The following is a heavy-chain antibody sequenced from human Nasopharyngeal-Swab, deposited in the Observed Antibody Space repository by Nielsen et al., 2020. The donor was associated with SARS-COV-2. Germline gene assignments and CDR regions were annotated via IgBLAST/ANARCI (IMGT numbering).Heavy chain of an antibody. CDR2: ISYDGSKK. J-gene: IGHJ6*02. CDR3: ARDQGSSWYTYYYYGMDV. Sequence: GEPLKISCAASGFTFSSYAMHWVRQAPGKGLEWVAVISYDGSKKYYADSVKGRFTISRDNSKNTLYLQMNSLRAEDTAVYYCARDQGSSWYTYYYYGMDVWGQGTTVTVSS. CDR1: GFTFSSYA. V-gene: IGHV3-30-3*01. D-gene: IGHD6-13*01.